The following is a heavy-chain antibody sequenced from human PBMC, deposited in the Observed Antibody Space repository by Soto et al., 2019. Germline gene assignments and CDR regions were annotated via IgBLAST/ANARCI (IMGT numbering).Heavy chain of an antibody. Sequence: SETLSLTCTVSGSSISSYYWSWIRQPPGKGLEWIGYIYYSGSTNYNPSLKSRVTMSVDTSKNQFSLKLSSVTAADTAVYYCARDGVVANNYYGMDVWGQGTTVTVSS. J-gene: IGHJ6*02. D-gene: IGHD5-12*01. CDR2: IYYSGST. CDR1: GSSISSYY. CDR3: ARDGVVANNYYGMDV. V-gene: IGHV4-59*01.